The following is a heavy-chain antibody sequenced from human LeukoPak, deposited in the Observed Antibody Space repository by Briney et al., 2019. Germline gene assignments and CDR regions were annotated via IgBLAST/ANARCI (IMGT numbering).Heavy chain of an antibody. D-gene: IGHD5-18*01. V-gene: IGHV3-43D*03. CDR1: GFTFDDYA. CDR2: ISWDGGDT. CDR3: ASSEGYRYGHIDS. J-gene: IGHJ4*02. Sequence: PGGSLRLSCAASGFTFDDYAMHWVRQPPGKGLEWVSLISWDGGDTFYADSVKGRFTISRDNNKKSLYLQMNSLRHEDTGFYFCASSEGYRYGHIDSWGQGTLVTVSS.